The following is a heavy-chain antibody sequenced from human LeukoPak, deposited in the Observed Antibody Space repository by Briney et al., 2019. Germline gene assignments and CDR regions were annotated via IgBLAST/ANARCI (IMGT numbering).Heavy chain of an antibody. Sequence: PGGSLRLSCAASGFTFSSYWMHWVRQAPGKGLVWVSRINSDGSSTSYADSVKGRFTISRDNAKNTLYLQMNSLRAEDAAVYYCAREPETTVTNDYWGQGTLVTVSS. CDR3: AREPETTVTNDY. CDR2: INSDGSST. J-gene: IGHJ4*02. V-gene: IGHV3-74*01. D-gene: IGHD4-17*01. CDR1: GFTFSSYW.